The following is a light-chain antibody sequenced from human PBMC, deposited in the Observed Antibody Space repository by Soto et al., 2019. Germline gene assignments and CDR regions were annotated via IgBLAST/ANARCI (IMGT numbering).Light chain of an antibody. Sequence: SVFTQSPRTLSLSPGERAPLSCRASQSVSSSYLAWYQQKPGQAPRLLIYGASSRATGIPDRFSGSGSGTDFTLTISRLEPEDFAVYYCQQYGSSPKITFGQGTGLEIK. CDR3: QQYGSSPKIT. V-gene: IGKV3-20*01. J-gene: IGKJ5*01. CDR2: GAS. CDR1: QSVSSSY.